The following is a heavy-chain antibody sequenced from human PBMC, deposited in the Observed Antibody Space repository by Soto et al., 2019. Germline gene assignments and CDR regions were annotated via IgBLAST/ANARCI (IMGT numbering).Heavy chain of an antibody. J-gene: IGHJ6*02. D-gene: IGHD2-21*01. CDR2: INPNSGGT. CDR3: AREDPVVQYLGGMDV. V-gene: IGHV1-2*04. Sequence: GASVKVSCKASGYTFTGYYMHWVRQAPGQGPEGMGWINPNSGGTNYAQKFQGWVTMTRDTSISTAYMELSRLRSDDTAVYYCAREDPVVQYLGGMDVWGQGTTVTVSS. CDR1: GYTFTGYY.